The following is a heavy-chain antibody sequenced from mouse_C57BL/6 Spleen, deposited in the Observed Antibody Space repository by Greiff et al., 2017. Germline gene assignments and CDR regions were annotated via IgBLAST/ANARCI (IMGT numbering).Heavy chain of an antibody. J-gene: IGHJ2*01. CDR3: TEDTTVPGVFDY. V-gene: IGHV6-3*01. CDR1: GFTFSNYW. D-gene: IGHD1-1*01. Sequence: VQLKESGGGLVQPGGSMKLSCVASGFTFSNYWMNWVRQSPEKGLEWVAQIRLKSDNYATPYAESVKGRFTISRDDSKSSVYLQMNNLRAEDTGIYYCTEDTTVPGVFDYWGQGTTLTVSS. CDR2: IRLKSDNYAT.